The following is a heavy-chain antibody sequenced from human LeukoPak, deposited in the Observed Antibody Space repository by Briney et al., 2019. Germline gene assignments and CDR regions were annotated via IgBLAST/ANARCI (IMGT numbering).Heavy chain of an antibody. Sequence: SETLSLTCTVPGGSISGYSWTWIRQPPGKGLEWIGYIYYSGSTHYNPSLKSRVTISVDTSKNQFSLKLSSVTAADTAVYYCTRVGDYDSHFDYWGQGTLVTVSS. J-gene: IGHJ4*02. CDR2: IYYSGST. V-gene: IGHV4-59*01. CDR1: GGSISGYS. D-gene: IGHD4-17*01. CDR3: TRVGDYDSHFDY.